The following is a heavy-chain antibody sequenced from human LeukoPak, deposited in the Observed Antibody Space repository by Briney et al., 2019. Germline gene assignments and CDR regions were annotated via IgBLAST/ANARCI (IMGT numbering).Heavy chain of an antibody. Sequence: SETLSLTCTVSGTFVSGFYWTWLRQPPGKGLEWIGFIYSTGTTSYNSSLQSRVTMSVDTSKNQFSLKLKSVIAADTAIYYWAGRWRGTLDYWGQGTLVAVSS. J-gene: IGHJ4*02. D-gene: IGHD5-24*01. V-gene: IGHV4-4*09. CDR1: GTFVSGFY. CDR3: AGRWRGTLDY. CDR2: IYSTGTT.